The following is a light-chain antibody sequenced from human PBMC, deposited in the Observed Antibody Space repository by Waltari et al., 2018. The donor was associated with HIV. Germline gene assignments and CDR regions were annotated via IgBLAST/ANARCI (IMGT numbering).Light chain of an antibody. J-gene: IGLJ1*01. CDR1: ASDIGRYNY. CDR2: DVN. Sequence: QSALSQPASVSASPGQLVAISCSGSASDIGRYNYVSWYQQHPDKTPRLILFDVNNRPSGISDRFSGAKSGTTASLTISTVETDDEADYYCASYTVNSTGVFGSGTKLTVL. CDR3: ASYTVNSTGV. V-gene: IGLV2-14*03.